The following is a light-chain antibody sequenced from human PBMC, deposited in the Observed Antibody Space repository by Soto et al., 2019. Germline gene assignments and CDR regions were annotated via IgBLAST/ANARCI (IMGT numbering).Light chain of an antibody. Sequence: QTVVTQEPSFSVSPGGTVTLTCGLTSGSVSNTYYPSGYQQTPGQAPRTLIYSTNIRSSGVPDRFSGAILGNKAALTITGAQADDESDYHCMLYMGGGLVVFGGGTKLTVL. CDR3: MLYMGGGLVV. V-gene: IGLV8-61*01. CDR1: SGSVSNTYY. J-gene: IGLJ2*01. CDR2: STN.